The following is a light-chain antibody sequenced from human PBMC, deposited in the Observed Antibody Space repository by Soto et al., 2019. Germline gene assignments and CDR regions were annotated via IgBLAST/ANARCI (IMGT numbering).Light chain of an antibody. CDR2: GAS. J-gene: IGKJ1*01. V-gene: IGKV3-20*01. CDR1: QSVSSSY. CDR3: QQFGSSSWT. Sequence: ESVLTQSPGTLYLSPGEKATLSCRASQSVSSSYLAWYQQKPGQAPRLLSYGASSRATGIPDRFSGSGSGTDFTLTVSRLEPEDFAVYYCQQFGSSSWTFGQGTKVEIK.